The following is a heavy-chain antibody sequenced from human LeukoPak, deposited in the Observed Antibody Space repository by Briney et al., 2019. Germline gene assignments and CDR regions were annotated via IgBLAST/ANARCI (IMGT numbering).Heavy chain of an antibody. Sequence: SETLSLTCTVSGGSISSYYWSWIRQPPGKGLEWIGYIYYRGSTNYIPSLKSRVTISVDTSKNQFSLKLSSVTAADTAVYYCARHGSIAAAGFDPWGQGTLVTVSS. CDR3: ARHGSIAAAGFDP. D-gene: IGHD6-13*01. J-gene: IGHJ5*02. CDR2: IYYRGST. CDR1: GGSISSYY. V-gene: IGHV4-59*08.